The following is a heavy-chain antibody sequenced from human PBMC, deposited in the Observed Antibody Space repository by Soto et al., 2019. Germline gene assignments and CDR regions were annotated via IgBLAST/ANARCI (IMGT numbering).Heavy chain of an antibody. J-gene: IGHJ6*02. V-gene: IGHV4-31*03. Sequence: PSETLSLTCTISGGSIGSADYYWSWIRQHPGKGLEWIGYITYIGSTYYIPSLRGRVTISVDTSKTQFSLKLSSVTAADTAVYYCAREFTGTYPYSYGMDVWGQGTTVTVSS. CDR2: ITYIGST. CDR1: GGSIGSADYY. CDR3: AREFTGTYPYSYGMDV. D-gene: IGHD1-26*01.